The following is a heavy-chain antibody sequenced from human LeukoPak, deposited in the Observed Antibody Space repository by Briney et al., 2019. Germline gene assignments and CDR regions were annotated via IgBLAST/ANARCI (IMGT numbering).Heavy chain of an antibody. CDR1: GFTFSSYG. D-gene: IGHD3-22*01. CDR3: ARQSSTAYYDSSGLPYDAFDI. Sequence: GGSLRLSCAASGFTFSSYGMHWVRQAPGKGLEWVAFIRYDGSNKYYAHSVKGLFTISRDNSKHTLYLQMNSLRAEDTAVYYCARQSSTAYYDSSGLPYDAFDIWGQGTMVTVSS. V-gene: IGHV3-30*02. J-gene: IGHJ3*02. CDR2: IRYDGSNK.